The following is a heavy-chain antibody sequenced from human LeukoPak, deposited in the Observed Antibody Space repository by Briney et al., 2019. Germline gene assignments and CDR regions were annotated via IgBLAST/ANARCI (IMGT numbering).Heavy chain of an antibody. D-gene: IGHD2-2*01. V-gene: IGHV4-39*01. CDR1: GGSISSSGDY. J-gene: IGHJ2*01. CDR2: VYYSGDT. CDR3: ARPLIRVPAYRYFDL. Sequence: SETLSLTCTVSGGSISSSGDYWGWIRQPPGKGLEWIGSVYYSGDTYYNPSLKSRVTLSVDTSKNQFSLKLSSVTATDTAVYYCARPLIRVPAYRYFDLWGRGTLVTVSS.